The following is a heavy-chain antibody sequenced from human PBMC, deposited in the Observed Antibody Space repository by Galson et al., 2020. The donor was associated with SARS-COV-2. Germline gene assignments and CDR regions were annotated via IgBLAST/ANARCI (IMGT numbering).Heavy chain of an antibody. CDR1: GASISSNNW. J-gene: IGHJ4*02. Sequence: ASETLSLTCAVSGASISSNNWWTWVRQPPGKGLAWIGAIYHSGTTNYNPSLKSRVTISVDKSKNHVLLKLNSVTAADTAVYYCARPTAGSLFDYWGPGSLVTVSS. V-gene: IGHV4-4*02. CDR3: ARPTAGSLFDY. CDR2: IYHSGTT. D-gene: IGHD6-25*01.